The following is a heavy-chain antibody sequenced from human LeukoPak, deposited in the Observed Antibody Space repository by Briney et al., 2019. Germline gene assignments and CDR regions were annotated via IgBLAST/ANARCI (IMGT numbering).Heavy chain of an antibody. Sequence: SETLSLTCTVSGGSISTSNYYWGWIRQPPGKGLEYIGSISYSGSTSYNPSLKSRVTISVDTSKNQFSLRLSSVTAADTAMYYCESVYCSGGTCYGDYWGQGTLVTVSS. CDR2: ISYSGST. J-gene: IGHJ4*02. D-gene: IGHD2-15*01. CDR1: GGSISTSNYY. V-gene: IGHV4-39*01. CDR3: ESVYCSGGTCYGDY.